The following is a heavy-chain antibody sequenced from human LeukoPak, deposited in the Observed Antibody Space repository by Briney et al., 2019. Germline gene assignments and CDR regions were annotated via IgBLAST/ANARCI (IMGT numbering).Heavy chain of an antibody. J-gene: IGHJ4*02. CDR2: ISGSGGST. V-gene: IGHV3-23*01. D-gene: IGHD4-23*01. CDR3: AKARVAGGVDY. Sequence: GGSLRLSCAASGFTFSTYSMNWVRQAPGKGLEWVSAISGSGGSTYYADSVKGRFTISRDNSKNTLYLQMNSLRAEDTAVYYCAKARVAGGVDYWGQGTLVTVSS. CDR1: GFTFSTYS.